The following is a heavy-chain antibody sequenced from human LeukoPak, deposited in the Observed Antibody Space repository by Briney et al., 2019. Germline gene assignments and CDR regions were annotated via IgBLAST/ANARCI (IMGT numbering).Heavy chain of an antibody. CDR2: IGPDGSGT. V-gene: IGHV3-74*01. J-gene: IGHJ4*02. CDR3: ARGPDGANYYSGDF. Sequence: GGSLRLSCATSGFTFSRNWMHWVRQSPGKGLVWVSRIGPDGSGTTYAESVKGRLTISRDNAKNTLYLQMSGLRAEDSAVYYCARGPDGANYYSGDFWGQGTLVTVSP. D-gene: IGHD3-22*01. CDR1: GFTFSRNW.